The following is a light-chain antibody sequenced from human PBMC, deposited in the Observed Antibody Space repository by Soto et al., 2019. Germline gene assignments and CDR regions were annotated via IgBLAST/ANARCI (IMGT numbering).Light chain of an antibody. CDR2: RTS. CDR1: QIVRSNS. V-gene: IGKV3D-20*02. CDR3: QQRSNWPLT. J-gene: IGKJ4*01. Sequence: EMMLTQSPGTLSLSPGDRATLSCRAGQIVRSNSLAWYQQKPGQAPRLLMFRTSSRATGFPARFSGSGSGTEFTLTISSLEPEDFAVYYCQQRSNWPLTFGGGTKVDIK.